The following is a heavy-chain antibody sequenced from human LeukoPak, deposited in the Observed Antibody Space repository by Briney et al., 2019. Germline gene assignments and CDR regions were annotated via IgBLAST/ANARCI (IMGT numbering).Heavy chain of an antibody. D-gene: IGHD1-7*01. CDR1: GYIFDIYA. CDR3: ARDYTLALGTTAYFQH. J-gene: IGHJ1*01. CDR2: ITTNTGNP. V-gene: IGHV7-4-1*02. Sequence: ASVKVSCKASGYIFDIYALIWVRQAPGQGLEFMGWITTNTGNPTYAQGFTGRFVFSLDTSVSTAYLQISSLKPEDTAVYYCARDYTLALGTTAYFQHWGQGTLVTVSS.